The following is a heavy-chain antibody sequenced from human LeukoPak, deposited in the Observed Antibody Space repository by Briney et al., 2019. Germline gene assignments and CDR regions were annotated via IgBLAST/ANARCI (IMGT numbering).Heavy chain of an antibody. V-gene: IGHV3-23*01. CDR2: VSGSGHLS. CDR1: GFTFSNYV. CDR3: APWRHFYGSGSYHNWFDP. Sequence: GGSLRLSCAASGFTFSNYVMSWVRQAPGKGLEWVSAVSGSGHLSYYADSVKGRFATSRDNSNNTLFLQMDSLRVEDTAVYYCAPWRHFYGSGSYHNWFDPWGQGTLVTVSS. D-gene: IGHD3-10*01. J-gene: IGHJ5*02.